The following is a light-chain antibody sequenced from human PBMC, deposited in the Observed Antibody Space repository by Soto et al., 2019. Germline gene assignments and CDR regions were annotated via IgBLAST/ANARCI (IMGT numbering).Light chain of an antibody. CDR1: QSVSSY. V-gene: IGKV3-11*01. Sequence: EIVLKQSPATLSLSPGERVPLSCRASQSVSSYLAWYQQKPGQAPRLLIYDASNRATGIPARFSGSGSGTDFTLTISSLEPEDFAVYYCKQRSNWPTFGGGTKVDIK. CDR2: DAS. CDR3: KQRSNWPT. J-gene: IGKJ4*01.